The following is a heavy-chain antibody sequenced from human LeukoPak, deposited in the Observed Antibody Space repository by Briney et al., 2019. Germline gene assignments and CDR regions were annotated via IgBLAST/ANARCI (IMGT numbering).Heavy chain of an antibody. V-gene: IGHV3-23*01. CDR2: ITGSGDGT. CDR3: VKGFVHPTYYFDY. Sequence: SGGSLRLSCAASGFTFSNYAMMWVRQAPGKRLEWVSSITGSGDGTYYADSVRGRFTISRDNSENKLYLNLNSLRAEDTAVYFCVKGFVHPTYYFDYWGQGTLVTVSS. CDR1: GFTFSNYA. D-gene: IGHD3-10*01. J-gene: IGHJ4*02.